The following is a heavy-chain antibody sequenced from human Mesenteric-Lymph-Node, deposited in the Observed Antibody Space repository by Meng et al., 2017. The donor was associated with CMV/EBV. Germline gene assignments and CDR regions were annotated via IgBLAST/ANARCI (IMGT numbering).Heavy chain of an antibody. V-gene: IGHV1-2*02. D-gene: IGHD3-9*01. Sequence: ASVKVSCKASGYTFTGYQLHWVRQAPGQGLEWMGLINPNSGDTNYAQKFQGRVTMTRDTSISTGYMELSRLTSDDTAVYYCATEARGPTARYLDYWGQGTLVTVSS. CDR3: ATEARGPTARYLDY. CDR1: GYTFTGYQ. J-gene: IGHJ4*02. CDR2: INPNSGDT.